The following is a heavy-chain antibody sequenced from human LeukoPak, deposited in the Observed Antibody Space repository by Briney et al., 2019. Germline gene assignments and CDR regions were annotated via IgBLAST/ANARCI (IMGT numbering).Heavy chain of an antibody. J-gene: IGHJ4*02. CDR3: ARGPTVTTDY. D-gene: IGHD4-17*01. CDR2: VFYGGGT. CDR1: GSSINGHY. Sequence: SETLSLTCTVSGSSINGHYWHWIRQPPGKGLEWIGYVFYGGGTNYNPSLKSRVAISIDTSKEQFSLKLSSVTAADTAVYYCARGPTVTTDYWGQGILVTVSS. V-gene: IGHV4-59*11.